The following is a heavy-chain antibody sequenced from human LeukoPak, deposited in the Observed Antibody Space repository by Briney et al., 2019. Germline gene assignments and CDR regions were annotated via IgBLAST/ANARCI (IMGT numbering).Heavy chain of an antibody. CDR2: ISDSGGST. V-gene: IGHV3-23*01. Sequence: PGGSLRLSCAASGFTFSSYAMSWVRQAPGKGLEWVSGISDSGGSTYYADSVKGRFTISRDNSKNTLYLQMSSLRAEDTAVYYCAKDLKLTTAPSGWGQGTLVTVSS. J-gene: IGHJ4*02. D-gene: IGHD4-17*01. CDR1: GFTFSSYA. CDR3: AKDLKLTTAPSG.